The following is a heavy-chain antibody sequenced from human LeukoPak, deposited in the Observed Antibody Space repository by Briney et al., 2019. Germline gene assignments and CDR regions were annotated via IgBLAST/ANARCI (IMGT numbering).Heavy chain of an antibody. Sequence: GASVKVSCKASGYTFTGYYMHWVRQAPGQGLEWMGWINPNSGGTNYAQKFQGRVTMTRDTSISTAYMELSRLRSDDTAVYYCARTRFLGGWHPRGHYYMDVWGKGTTVTVSS. CDR1: GYTFTGYY. V-gene: IGHV1-2*02. CDR2: INPNSGGT. CDR3: ARTRFLGGWHPRGHYYMDV. D-gene: IGHD6-19*01. J-gene: IGHJ6*03.